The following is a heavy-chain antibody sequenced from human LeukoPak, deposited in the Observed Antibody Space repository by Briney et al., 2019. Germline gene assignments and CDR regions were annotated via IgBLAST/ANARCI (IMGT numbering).Heavy chain of an antibody. Sequence: GGSLRLSCAASGFTFSNYDMNWVRLAPGKGLEWVSYISTSSTTIYYADSVKGRFTISRDNAKNSLYLQMNNLRDDDTAVYFCARSFDHWGQGTLVTVSS. V-gene: IGHV3-48*02. J-gene: IGHJ4*02. CDR3: ARSFDH. CDR1: GFTFSNYD. CDR2: ISTSSTTI.